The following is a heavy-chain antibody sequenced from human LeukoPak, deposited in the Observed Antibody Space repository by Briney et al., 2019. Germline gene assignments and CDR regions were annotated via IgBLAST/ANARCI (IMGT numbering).Heavy chain of an antibody. CDR2: IYTSGGT. J-gene: IGHJ5*02. D-gene: IGHD3-16*01. Sequence: SETLSLTCTVSGGSISSYYWSWIRQPAGKGLEWIGRIYTSGGTNYNPSLKSRVTMSVDTSKNQFSLKLSSVTAADTAVYYCVRGRKVPLLNWFDPWGQGTLVTVSS. CDR3: VRGRKVPLLNWFDP. CDR1: GGSISSYY. V-gene: IGHV4-4*07.